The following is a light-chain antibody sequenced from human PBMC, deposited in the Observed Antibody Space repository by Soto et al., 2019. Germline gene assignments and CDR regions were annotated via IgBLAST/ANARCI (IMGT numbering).Light chain of an antibody. CDR1: TSNIGTNI. V-gene: IGLV1-44*01. CDR3: AVWDETLSGWRV. Sequence: QSVVTQPPSASGPPGQRVTISCSGSTSNIGTNIVSWYQQLPGTAPKLLIYNNDKRPSGVPDRFSGSKSGTSASLVISGLQSEDEADYYCAVWDETLSGWRVFGTGTKVTVL. CDR2: NND. J-gene: IGLJ1*01.